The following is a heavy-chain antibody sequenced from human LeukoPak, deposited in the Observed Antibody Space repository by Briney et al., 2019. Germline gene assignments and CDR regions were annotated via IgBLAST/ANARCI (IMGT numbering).Heavy chain of an antibody. J-gene: IGHJ4*02. D-gene: IGHD2-2*01. V-gene: IGHV4-59*01. Sequence: PSETLSLTCTVSGGSISSYYWSWIRQPPGKGLEWIGYIYYSGSTNYNSSLKSRVTISVDTSKNQFSLKLSSVTAADTAVYYCAGGDIVVVPAAIDYWGQGTLVTVSS. CDR1: GGSISSYY. CDR3: AGGDIVVVPAAIDY. CDR2: IYYSGST.